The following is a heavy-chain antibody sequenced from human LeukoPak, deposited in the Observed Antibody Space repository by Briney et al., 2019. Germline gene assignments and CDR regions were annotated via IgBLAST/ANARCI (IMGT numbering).Heavy chain of an antibody. V-gene: IGHV4-34*01. D-gene: IGHD3-10*01. J-gene: IGHJ6*02. CDR1: GGSFSGYY. Sequence: SETLSLTCAVYGGSFSGYYWSWIRQPPGKGLGWIGEINHSGSTNYNPSLKSRVTISVDTSKNQFSLKLSSVTAADTAVYYCARAGWGSGSYYGQRYYYYGMDVWGQGTTVTVSS. CDR2: INHSGST. CDR3: ARAGWGSGSYYGQRYYYYGMDV.